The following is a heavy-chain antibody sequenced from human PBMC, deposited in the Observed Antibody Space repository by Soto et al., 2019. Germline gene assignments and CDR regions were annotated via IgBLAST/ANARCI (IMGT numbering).Heavy chain of an antibody. V-gene: IGHV1-2*04. Sequence: ASVKVSCKASGYTFTGYYMHWVRQAPGQGLEWMGWINPNSGGTNYAQKFQGWVTMTRDTSISTAYMELSRLRSDDTAVYYCVRSARGLSIAVAALSDYYYGMDVWGQGTTVTVSS. CDR1: GYTFTGYY. CDR2: INPNSGGT. CDR3: VRSARGLSIAVAALSDYYYGMDV. J-gene: IGHJ6*02. D-gene: IGHD6-19*01.